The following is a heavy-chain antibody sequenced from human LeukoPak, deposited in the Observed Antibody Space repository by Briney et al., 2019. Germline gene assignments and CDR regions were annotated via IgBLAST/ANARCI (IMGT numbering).Heavy chain of an antibody. CDR3: ARALNVLRYFDHFAVDY. CDR1: GFTFSSYS. CDR2: ISSSSSYV. D-gene: IGHD3-9*01. J-gene: IGHJ4*02. Sequence: PGGSLRLSCAASGFTFSSYSMNWVRQAPGKGLEWVSSISSSSSYVYYADSVKGRFTISRDNAKNSLYLQMNSLRAEDTAVYYCARALNVLRYFDHFAVDYWGQGTLVTVSS. V-gene: IGHV3-21*01.